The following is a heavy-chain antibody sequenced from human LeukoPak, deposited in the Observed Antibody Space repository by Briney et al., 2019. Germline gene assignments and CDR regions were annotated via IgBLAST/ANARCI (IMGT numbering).Heavy chain of an antibody. CDR2: IYYTGST. V-gene: IGHV4-59*01. Sequence: KPSGTLSLTCTVSGGSIDSYYWSWIRQPPGKGLEGIGYIYYTGSTEYHPSLKSRVTISLDTSKNQFSLKLTSVTAADTAVYYCARVYQSAEYYFDYWGQGNLVSVSS. CDR1: GGSIDSYY. CDR3: ARVYQSAEYYFDY. D-gene: IGHD2-2*01. J-gene: IGHJ4*02.